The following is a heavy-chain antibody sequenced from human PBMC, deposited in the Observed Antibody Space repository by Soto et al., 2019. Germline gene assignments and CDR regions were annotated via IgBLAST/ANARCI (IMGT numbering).Heavy chain of an antibody. CDR1: GFTFSSYA. CDR2: ISYDGSNK. Sequence: QVQLVESGGGVVQPGRSLRLSCAASGFTFSSYAVHWVRQAPGKGLEWVAVISYDGSNKYYADSVKGRFTISRDNSKNTLYLQMNSLRAEDTAVYYCARESLKEYYGSGSYYSYFDYWGQGTLVTVSS. J-gene: IGHJ4*02. V-gene: IGHV3-30-3*01. CDR3: ARESLKEYYGSGSYYSYFDY. D-gene: IGHD3-10*01.